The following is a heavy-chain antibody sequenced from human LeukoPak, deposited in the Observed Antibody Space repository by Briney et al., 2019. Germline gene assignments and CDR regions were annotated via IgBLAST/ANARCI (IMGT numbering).Heavy chain of an antibody. CDR2: IYHSGST. CDR1: GGSISSSNW. J-gene: IGHJ5*02. CDR3: ARPVPSRLGWFDP. V-gene: IGHV4-4*02. D-gene: IGHD1-1*01. Sequence: SETLSLTRAVSGGSISSSNWWSWVRQPPGKGLEWIGEIYHSGSTNYNPSLKSRVTISVDKSKNQFSLKLSSVTAADTAVYYCARPVPSRLGWFDPWGQGTLVTVSS.